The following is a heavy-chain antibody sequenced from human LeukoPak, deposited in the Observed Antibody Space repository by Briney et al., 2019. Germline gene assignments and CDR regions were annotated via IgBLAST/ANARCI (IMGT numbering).Heavy chain of an antibody. CDR1: GFRFSSYE. J-gene: IGHJ3*02. V-gene: IGHV3-48*03. CDR3: AREGYCSGGTCHVYDAFDI. Sequence: GGSLRLSCAASGFRFSSYEMNWVRQAPGKGLEWVSYISSSTSSIFYADSVKGRFTISRDNAKNSLYLQLNSLRAEDTAIYYCAREGYCSGGTCHVYDAFDIWGQGTMVTVSS. CDR2: ISSSTSSI. D-gene: IGHD2-15*01.